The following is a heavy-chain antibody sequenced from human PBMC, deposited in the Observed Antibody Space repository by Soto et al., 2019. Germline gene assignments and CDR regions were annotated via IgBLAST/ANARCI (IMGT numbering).Heavy chain of an antibody. CDR2: ISYNGNNK. D-gene: IGHD1-26*01. CDR1: GFSISTYA. V-gene: IGHV3-30*04. CDR3: ARRSFPYSGNPLEPWSDALDI. J-gene: IGHJ3*02. Sequence: QVQLVESGGGVVQPGRSLRLSCAASGFSISTYALHWVRQAPGKGPEWVAIISYNGNNKHYADSVKGRFTISRDNSKNTVDLQMNSLRVEDTAMYYCARRSFPYSGNPLEPWSDALDIWGQGTMVTVSS.